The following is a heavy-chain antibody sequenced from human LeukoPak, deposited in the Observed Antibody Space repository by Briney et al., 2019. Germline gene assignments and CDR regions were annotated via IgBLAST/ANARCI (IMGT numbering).Heavy chain of an antibody. CDR3: ARDSSGYYPDF. CDR1: GGSFSGYY. CDR2: INHSGST. J-gene: IGHJ4*02. Sequence: SETLSLTCAVYGGSFSGYYWSWIRQPPGKGLEWIGEINHSGSTNYNPSLKSRVTISVDTSKNQFSLKLSSVTAADTAVYYCARDSSGYYPDFWGQGTLVTGSS. D-gene: IGHD3-22*01. V-gene: IGHV4-34*01.